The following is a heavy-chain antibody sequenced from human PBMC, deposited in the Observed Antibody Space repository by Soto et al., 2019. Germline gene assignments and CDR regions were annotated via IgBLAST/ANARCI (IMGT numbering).Heavy chain of an antibody. Sequence: SETLSLTCTVSGGSISSYYWSWIRQPPGKGLEWIGYIYYSGSTNYNPSLKSRVTISVDTSKNQFSLKLSSVTAADTAVYYCASGMGELSLAYYYYYYMDVWGKGTTVTVSS. D-gene: IGHD3-16*02. CDR1: GGSISSYY. J-gene: IGHJ6*03. CDR2: IYYSGST. CDR3: ASGMGELSLAYYYYYYMDV. V-gene: IGHV4-59*01.